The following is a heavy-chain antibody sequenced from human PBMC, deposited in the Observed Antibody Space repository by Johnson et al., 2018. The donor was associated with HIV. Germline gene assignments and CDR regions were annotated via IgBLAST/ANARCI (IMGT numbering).Heavy chain of an antibody. J-gene: IGHJ3*02. V-gene: IGHV3-13*01. D-gene: IGHD6-19*01. CDR2: IGTTGDT. CDR1: GFTFSSYA. Sequence: VQLVESGGGVVQPVRSLRLSCAASGFTFSSYAMHWVRQATGKGLEWVSGIGTTGDTYYPGSVKGRFTISRDNAKNSLYLQMNSLKTEDTAFYYCTKGRGSGWLYDALDIWGQGTMVTVSS. CDR3: TKGRGSGWLYDALDI.